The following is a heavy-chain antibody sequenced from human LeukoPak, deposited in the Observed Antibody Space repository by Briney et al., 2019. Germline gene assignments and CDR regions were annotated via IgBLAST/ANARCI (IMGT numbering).Heavy chain of an antibody. V-gene: IGHV1-69*05. D-gene: IGHD2-2*01. CDR3: ARSYPPTSCLDY. J-gene: IGHJ4*02. Sequence: GASVKVSCKASGGTFSSYAISWVRQAPGQGLEWMGGIIPIFGTANYAQKFQGRVTITTDESTSTAYMELSSLRSEDTAVYYCARSYPPTSCLDYWGQGTLVTVSS. CDR1: GGTFSSYA. CDR2: IIPIFGTA.